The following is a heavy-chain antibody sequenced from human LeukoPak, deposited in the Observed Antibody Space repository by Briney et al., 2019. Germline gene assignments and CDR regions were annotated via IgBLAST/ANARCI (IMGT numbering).Heavy chain of an antibody. CDR3: AKSRYDILTGYCYFDY. CDR1: GFTFDDYA. V-gene: IGHV3-9*03. J-gene: IGHJ4*02. Sequence: PGGSLRLSCAASGFTFDDYAMHWVRQAPGKGLEWVSGISWNSGSIGYADSVKGRFTISRDNAKNSLYLQMNSLRAEDMASYYCAKSRYDILTGYCYFDYWGQGTLVTVSS. D-gene: IGHD3-9*01. CDR2: ISWNSGSI.